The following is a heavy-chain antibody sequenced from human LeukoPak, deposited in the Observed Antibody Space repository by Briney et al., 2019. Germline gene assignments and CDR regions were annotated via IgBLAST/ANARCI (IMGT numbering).Heavy chain of an antibody. V-gene: IGHV3-48*04. Sequence: GGSLRLSCAASGFTSSSYSMNWVRQAPGKGLEWVSYISSSSSTIYYADSVKGRFTISRDNAKKSLYLEMNSLRAEDTAVYYCVRGPSYGARCDYPDHWGQGARVTVSS. J-gene: IGHJ4*02. CDR1: GFTSSSYS. CDR2: ISSSSSTI. D-gene: IGHD4/OR15-4a*01. CDR3: VRGPSYGARCDYPDH.